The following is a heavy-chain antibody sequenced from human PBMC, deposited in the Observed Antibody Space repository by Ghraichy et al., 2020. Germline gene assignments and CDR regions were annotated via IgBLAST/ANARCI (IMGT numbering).Heavy chain of an antibody. CDR2: INHSGST. V-gene: IGHV4-34*01. CDR3: ARGQSYYGSGSYYWFDP. J-gene: IGHJ5*02. CDR1: GGSFSGYY. D-gene: IGHD3-10*01. Sequence: SETLSLTCAVYGGSFSGYYWSWIRQPPGKGLEWIGEINHSGSTNYNPSLKSRVTISVDTSKNQFSLKLSSVTAADTAVYYCARGQSYYGSGSYYWFDPWGQGTLVTVSS.